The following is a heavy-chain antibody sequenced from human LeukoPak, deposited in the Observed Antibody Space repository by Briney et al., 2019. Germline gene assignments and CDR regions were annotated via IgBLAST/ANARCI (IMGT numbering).Heavy chain of an antibody. J-gene: IGHJ4*02. D-gene: IGHD3-22*01. Sequence: GRSLRLSCAASGCTLDDYAMHWVRQAPGKGLEWVSGISWNSVNIGYADSVKGRFTISRDNAKNSLYLQMNSLRAGDMALYYCAKGTMIVVAVGDYFDYWGQGTLVTVSS. CDR2: ISWNSVNI. CDR1: GCTLDDYA. CDR3: AKGTMIVVAVGDYFDY. V-gene: IGHV3-9*03.